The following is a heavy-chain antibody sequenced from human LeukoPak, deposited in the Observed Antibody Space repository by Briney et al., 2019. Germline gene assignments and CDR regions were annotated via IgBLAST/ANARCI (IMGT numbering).Heavy chain of an antibody. CDR2: INPSGGST. CDR1: GCTFTSYY. V-gene: IGHV1-46*01. Sequence: ASVKVSCKASGCTFTSYYMHWVRQAPGQGLEWMGIINPSGGSTSYAQKFQGRVTMTRDTSTSTVYMELSSLRSEDTAVYYCARLGVMPHYYYYGMDVWGQGTTVTVSS. J-gene: IGHJ6*02. CDR3: ARLGVMPHYYYYGMDV. D-gene: IGHD3-16*01.